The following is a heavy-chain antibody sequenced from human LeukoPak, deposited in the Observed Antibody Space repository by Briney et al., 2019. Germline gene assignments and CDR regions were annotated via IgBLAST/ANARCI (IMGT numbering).Heavy chain of an antibody. V-gene: IGHV3-48*01. Sequence: GGSLRLSCAASGFTFSPYSMNWVRQAPGKGLEWLSYITGSSRTIYYADSVKGRFTISRDNAKNSLFLQMNSLRAEDTAVYYCARESYYGSNDAFDIWGQGAMVTVSS. CDR3: ARESYYGSNDAFDI. CDR2: ITGSSRTI. D-gene: IGHD3-10*01. CDR1: GFTFSPYS. J-gene: IGHJ3*02.